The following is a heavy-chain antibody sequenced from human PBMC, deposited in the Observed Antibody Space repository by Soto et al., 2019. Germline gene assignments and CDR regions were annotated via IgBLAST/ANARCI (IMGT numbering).Heavy chain of an antibody. CDR1: GYTFTRYG. V-gene: IGHV1-18*01. D-gene: IGHD4-17*01. CDR3: AREDYGAKRLRYYYYGMDV. Sequence: GASVKVSCKASGYTFTRYGISWVRQAPGQGLEWMGWISAYNGNTNYAQKLQGRVTMTTDTSTSTAYMELRSLRSDDTAVYYCAREDYGAKRLRYYYYGMDVWGQGTTVTVSS. CDR2: ISAYNGNT. J-gene: IGHJ6*02.